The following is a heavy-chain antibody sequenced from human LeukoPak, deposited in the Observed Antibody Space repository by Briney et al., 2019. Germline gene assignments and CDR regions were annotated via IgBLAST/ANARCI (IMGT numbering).Heavy chain of an antibody. Sequence: ASVKVSCKASGYTFTGYYMHWVRQAPGQGLEWMGWINPNSGGTNYAQKFQGRVTITADKSTSTAYMELSSLRSEDTAVYYCARDDDSSGYFYGMDVWGQGTTVTVSS. J-gene: IGHJ6*02. V-gene: IGHV1-2*02. CDR2: INPNSGGT. CDR3: ARDDDSSGYFYGMDV. CDR1: GYTFTGYY. D-gene: IGHD3-22*01.